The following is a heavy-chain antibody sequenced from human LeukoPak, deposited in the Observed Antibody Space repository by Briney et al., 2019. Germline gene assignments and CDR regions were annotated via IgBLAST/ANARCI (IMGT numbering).Heavy chain of an antibody. Sequence: GGSLRLSWAASGLTFSSYAMSWVRQAPGKGLEWVSSVNGSGYSAYYADSVKGRFTISRDNSKDTLFLQMSTLRVEDTAVYYCAKVVSYSSGWFFHHWGQGTLVTVSS. CDR2: VNGSGYSA. J-gene: IGHJ1*01. CDR1: GLTFSSYA. D-gene: IGHD6-19*01. CDR3: AKVVSYSSGWFFHH. V-gene: IGHV3-23*01.